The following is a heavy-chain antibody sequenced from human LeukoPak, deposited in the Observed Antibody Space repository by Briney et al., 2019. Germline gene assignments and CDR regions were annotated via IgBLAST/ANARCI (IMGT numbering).Heavy chain of an antibody. CDR1: GYMFTNYD. V-gene: IGHV1-8*03. CDR3: ARGPNYSNFVSAYYYYMDF. J-gene: IGHJ6*03. Sequence: ASVTVSCKASGYMFTNYDMNWVRQAPGQGLEWMGWMNPKSGNTGYAQKCRGRVTITRDTSITTAYMELSRLRSEDTAVYYCARGPNYSNFVSAYYYYMDFCGKGTTVTVSS. D-gene: IGHD4-11*01. CDR2: MNPKSGNT.